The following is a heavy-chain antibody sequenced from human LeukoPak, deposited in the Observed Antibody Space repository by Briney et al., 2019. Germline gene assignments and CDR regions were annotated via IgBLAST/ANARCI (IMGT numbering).Heavy chain of an antibody. J-gene: IGHJ4*02. CDR2: ISTSGGNT. V-gene: IGHV3-23*01. D-gene: IGHD2-15*01. CDR1: GFTFSNYA. Sequence: GGSLRLSCAASGFTFSNYAMSWVRQAPGRGLEWVSAISTSGGNTYDADSVKGRFTISRDNSKNTLHLQMNSLRAEDTAVYHCARQLGYCGDGSCYFDYWGQGTLVTVSS. CDR3: ARQLGYCGDGSCYFDY.